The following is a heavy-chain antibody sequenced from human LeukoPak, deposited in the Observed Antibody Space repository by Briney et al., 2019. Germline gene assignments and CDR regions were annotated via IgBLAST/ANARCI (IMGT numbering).Heavy chain of an antibody. J-gene: IGHJ4*02. D-gene: IGHD1-14*01. Sequence: ASVKVSCKASGYTFTDYGINWVRQAPGQGLEWMAWISTYNGNTNYAQKLQGRFTMTTDTSTSTAYMELRSLRSDDTAVYYCARNRGLLPFETFDYWGQGTLLTVSS. CDR1: GYTFTDYG. V-gene: IGHV1-18*01. CDR3: ARNRGLLPFETFDY. CDR2: ISTYNGNT.